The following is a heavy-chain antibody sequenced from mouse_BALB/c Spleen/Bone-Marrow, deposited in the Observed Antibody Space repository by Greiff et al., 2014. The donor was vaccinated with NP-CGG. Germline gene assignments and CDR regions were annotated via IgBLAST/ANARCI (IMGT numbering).Heavy chain of an antibody. V-gene: IGHV3-8*02. CDR3: ATGYYFDY. CDR2: ITYSANT. J-gene: IGHJ2*01. CDR1: GDSITRGY. Sequence: DVQLQESGPSLVKPSQTLSLTCSVTGDSITRGYWNWIRKFPGNKLEYMDYITYSANTYYNPSLKSRLSITRDTSKNQYYLQLNSVTTEDTATYYCATGYYFDYWGQGTTLTVSS. D-gene: IGHD4-1*01.